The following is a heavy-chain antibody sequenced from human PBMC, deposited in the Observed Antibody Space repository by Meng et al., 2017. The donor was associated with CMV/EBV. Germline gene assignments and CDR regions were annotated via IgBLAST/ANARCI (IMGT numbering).Heavy chain of an antibody. D-gene: IGHD1-1*01. J-gene: IGHJ4*02. CDR3: ASVQGLGVS. CDR1: GGSISSGIYY. V-gene: IGHV4-61*02. Sequence: QVQLPGSVPGLVKPSQTLSLSCTVSGGSISSGIYYWSWIRQPAGKGLEWIGRIYTSGSTNYNPSLKSRVTISVDTSKNQFSLKLSSVTAADTAVYYCASVQGLGVSWGQGTLVTVSS. CDR2: IYTSGST.